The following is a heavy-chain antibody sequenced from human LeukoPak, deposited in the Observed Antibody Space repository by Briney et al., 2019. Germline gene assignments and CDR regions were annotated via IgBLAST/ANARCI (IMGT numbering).Heavy chain of an antibody. CDR1: GFTFSTYS. CDR3: AKETSSSFDY. Sequence: HPGGSLRLSCAASGFTFSTYSMNWVRQAPGKGLEWVSGISNSGGSTYYADSVKGRFTISRDNSKNTLYLQMNSLRAEDTAVYYCAKETSSSFDYWGQGALVTVSS. J-gene: IGHJ4*02. D-gene: IGHD6-6*01. V-gene: IGHV3-23*01. CDR2: ISNSGGST.